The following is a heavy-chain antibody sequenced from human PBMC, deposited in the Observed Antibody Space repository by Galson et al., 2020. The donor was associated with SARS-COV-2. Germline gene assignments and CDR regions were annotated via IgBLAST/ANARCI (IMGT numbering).Heavy chain of an antibody. CDR3: AHRRVEWGYWGYFDS. Sequence: SGPTLVKPTQTLTLTCTFSGFSLSTSGVGVGWIRRPPGKALEWLALIYWNGDKRYNPSLKSRLTITKDTSRNQVVLTMTNMDPVDTATYYCAHRRVEWGYWGYFDSWDQGTLVTVSS. V-gene: IGHV2-5*01. CDR2: IYWNGDK. D-gene: IGHD2-15*01. CDR1: GFSLSTSGVG. J-gene: IGHJ4*02.